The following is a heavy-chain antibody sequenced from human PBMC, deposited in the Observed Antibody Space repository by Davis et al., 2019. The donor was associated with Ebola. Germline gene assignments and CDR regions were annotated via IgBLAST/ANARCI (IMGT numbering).Heavy chain of an antibody. CDR2: IWYDGSNK. CDR1: GFTFSSYG. D-gene: IGHD6-25*01. J-gene: IGHJ6*02. Sequence: PGGSLRLSCAASGFTFSSYGMHWVRQAPGKGLEWVAVIWYDGSNKYYADSVKGRFTISRDNSKNTLYLQMNSLRAEDTAVYYCARVATGYYYYGMDVWGQGTTVTVSS. V-gene: IGHV3-33*01. CDR3: ARVATGYYYYGMDV.